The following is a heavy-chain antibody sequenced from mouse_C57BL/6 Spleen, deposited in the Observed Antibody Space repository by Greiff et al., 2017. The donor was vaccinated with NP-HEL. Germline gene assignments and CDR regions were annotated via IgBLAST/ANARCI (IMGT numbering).Heavy chain of an antibody. Sequence: EVMLVEPGGGLVKPGGSLKLSCAASGFTFSDYGMHWVRQAPEKGLEWVAYISSGSSTIYYADTVKGRFTISRDNAKNTLFLQMTSLRSEDTAMYYCARRYDYDGYYYAMDYWGQGTSVTVSS. J-gene: IGHJ4*01. CDR1: GFTFSDYG. V-gene: IGHV5-17*01. CDR2: ISSGSSTI. CDR3: ARRYDYDGYYYAMDY. D-gene: IGHD2-4*01.